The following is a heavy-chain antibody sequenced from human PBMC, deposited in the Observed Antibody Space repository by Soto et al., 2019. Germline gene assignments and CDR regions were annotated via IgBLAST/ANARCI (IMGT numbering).Heavy chain of an antibody. CDR1: GFTFSSYA. CDR2: ISYDGSNK. Sequence: QVQLVESGGGVVQPGRSLRLSCAASGFTFSSYAMHWVRQAPGKGLEWVAVISYDGSNKYYADSVKGRFTISRDNSKNTLYLQMNSLSAEDTAVYYCARDADTSSWYYAFDIWGQGTMLTVSS. CDR3: ARDADTSSWYYAFDI. D-gene: IGHD6-13*01. V-gene: IGHV3-30-3*01. J-gene: IGHJ3*02.